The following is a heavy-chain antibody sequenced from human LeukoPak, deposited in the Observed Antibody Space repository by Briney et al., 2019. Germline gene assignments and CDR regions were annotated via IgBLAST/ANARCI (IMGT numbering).Heavy chain of an antibody. CDR2: INPNSGGT. Sequence: ASVNVSCKASGYTFTGYYMHWVRQAPGQGLEWMGWINPNSGGTNYAQKFQGRVTITRNTSISTAYMELSSLRSEDTAVYYCARGNYGARVRTYYYYMDVWGKGTTVTVSS. CDR3: ARGNYGARVRTYYYYMDV. V-gene: IGHV1-2*02. D-gene: IGHD4-17*01. CDR1: GYTFTGYY. J-gene: IGHJ6*03.